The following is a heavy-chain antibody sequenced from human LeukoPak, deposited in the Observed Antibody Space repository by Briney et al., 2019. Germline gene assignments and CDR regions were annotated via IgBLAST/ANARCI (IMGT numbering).Heavy chain of an antibody. CDR3: ARPYYYDSSEDY. Sequence: GGSLRLSCAASGFTFSSYGMHWVRQAPGKGLEWVAVIWYDGSNKYYADSVKGRFTISRDNSKNTLYLQMNSLRAEDTAAYYCARPYYYDSSEDYWGQGTLVTVSS. CDR2: IWYDGSNK. CDR1: GFTFSSYG. V-gene: IGHV3-33*01. J-gene: IGHJ4*02. D-gene: IGHD3-22*01.